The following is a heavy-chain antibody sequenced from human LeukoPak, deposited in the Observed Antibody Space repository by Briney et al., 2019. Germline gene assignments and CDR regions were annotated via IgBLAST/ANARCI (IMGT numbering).Heavy chain of an antibody. CDR3: ARRGRFGEFIFDY. CDR1: GGSISSYY. Sequence: PTETLSLTCTVSGGSISSYYWSWIRQPPGKGLEWIGYIYYSGSTKYNPSLKSRVTISVDTSKNQFSLKLSSVTAADTAVYYCARRGRFGEFIFDYWGQGTLVTVSS. V-gene: IGHV4-59*01. D-gene: IGHD3-10*01. J-gene: IGHJ4*02. CDR2: IYYSGST.